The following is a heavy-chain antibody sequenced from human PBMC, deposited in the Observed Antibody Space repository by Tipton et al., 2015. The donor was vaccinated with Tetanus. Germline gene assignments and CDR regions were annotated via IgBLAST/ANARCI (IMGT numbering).Heavy chain of an antibody. J-gene: IGHJ4*02. CDR1: GFIFSSYG. CDR2: SWYDGTDK. Sequence: SLRLSCAASGFIFSSYGIHWVRQAPGKGLEWVADSWYDGTDKYYADSVKGRLTISRDNSKNTLYLQMNSARAEDAAVYYCAREADCSGGSCFSGDFDNWGQGTQVTVSS. D-gene: IGHD2-15*01. CDR3: AREADCSGGSCFSGDFDN. V-gene: IGHV3-33*01.